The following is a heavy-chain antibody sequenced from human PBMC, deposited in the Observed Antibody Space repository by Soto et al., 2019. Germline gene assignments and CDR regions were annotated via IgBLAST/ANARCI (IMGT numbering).Heavy chain of an antibody. J-gene: IGHJ4*02. CDR1: GFGFDEYA. CDR3: AKIVTRHSLVPVFDQ. D-gene: IGHD2-21*01. Sequence: EEQLVGSGGGLVQPCRSLRLSWVACGFGFDEYAIHWVRQAPGKGLVWVSGISWDSGSINYACSVWGRFTVSRDNAKNPLYLHMTSLRSDDTAFYYCAKIVTRHSLVPVFDQWGQGALVSVSS. V-gene: IGHV3-9*01. CDR2: ISWDSGSI.